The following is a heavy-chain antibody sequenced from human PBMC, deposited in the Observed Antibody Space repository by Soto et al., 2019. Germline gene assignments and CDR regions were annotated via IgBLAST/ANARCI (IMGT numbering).Heavy chain of an antibody. CDR2: INAGNGNT. CDR3: AAIDYDILTGYQTFDY. CDR1: GYTFTGYA. Sequence: ASVKVSCKASGYTFTGYAMHWVRQAPGQRLEWMGWINAGNGNTKYSQKFQGRVTITRDTSASTAYMELSSLRSEDTAVYYCAAIDYDILTGYQTFDYWGQGTLVTVSS. J-gene: IGHJ4*02. V-gene: IGHV1-3*01. D-gene: IGHD3-9*01.